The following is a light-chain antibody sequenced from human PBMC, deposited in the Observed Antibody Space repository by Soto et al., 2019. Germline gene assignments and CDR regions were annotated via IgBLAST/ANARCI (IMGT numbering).Light chain of an antibody. V-gene: IGLV2-8*01. CDR1: SSDVGAYNY. CDR3: CTYARNRLYV. J-gene: IGLJ1*01. Sequence: QSALTQPPSASGSLGQSVTISCTGTSSDVGAYNYVSWYQQHPGKAPKLMIYEVSKRPSGVPDRFSGSKSGNTASLTVSGLQAEDEADYYCCTYARNRLYVFGSGTKLTVL. CDR2: EVS.